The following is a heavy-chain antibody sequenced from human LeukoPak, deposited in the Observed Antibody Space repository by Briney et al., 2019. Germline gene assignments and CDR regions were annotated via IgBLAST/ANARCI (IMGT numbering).Heavy chain of an antibody. J-gene: IGHJ6*02. CDR3: ARTGTTHYQYYGMDV. CDR2: VYYTGST. Sequence: PSETLSLTCTVSGGSISSHCWSWIRQPPRKGLEWIGYVYYTGSTNYNPSLKSRVTISVDTSKNQFSLKLTSVTAADTAVYYCARTGTTHYQYYGMDVWGQGTTVTVSS. V-gene: IGHV4-59*11. D-gene: IGHD1-1*01. CDR1: GGSISSHC.